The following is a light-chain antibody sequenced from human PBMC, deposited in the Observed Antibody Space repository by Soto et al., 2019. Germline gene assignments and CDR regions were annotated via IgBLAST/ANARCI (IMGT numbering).Light chain of an antibody. V-gene: IGKV3-15*01. Sequence: EKVMTQSPATLSVSPGERATLSCRASQSVGNNLAWYQQKPGQAPRLLIYGASSRATGIPARFSGSGTGTEFTLTINSLQSEDFAVYYCQQYLNWPQTFDQGTKVEIK. CDR2: GAS. CDR3: QQYLNWPQT. J-gene: IGKJ1*01. CDR1: QSVGNN.